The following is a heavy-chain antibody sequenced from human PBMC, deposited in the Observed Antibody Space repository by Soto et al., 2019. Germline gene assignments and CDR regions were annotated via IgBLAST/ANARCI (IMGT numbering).Heavy chain of an antibody. CDR2: IIPILGIA. CDR1: GGTFSSYT. CDR3: VRGYIVATLPPFAY. D-gene: IGHD5-12*01. Sequence: QVQLEQSGAEVKKPGSSVKVSCKASGGTFSSYTISWVRQAPGPGLELLGRIIPILGIANNSQKCQASVTITAHKSTSTAYMELSILSSEDTVVSYCVRGYIVATLPPFAYWGQGSLVTDS. V-gene: IGHV1-69*02. J-gene: IGHJ4*02.